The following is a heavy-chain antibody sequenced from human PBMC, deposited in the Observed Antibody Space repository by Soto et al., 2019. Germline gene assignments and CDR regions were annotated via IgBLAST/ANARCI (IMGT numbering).Heavy chain of an antibody. CDR3: AKDQMITFGGVIVFFDY. J-gene: IGHJ4*02. V-gene: IGHV3-23*01. CDR1: GFTFSSYA. D-gene: IGHD3-16*02. CDR2: ISGSGGGT. Sequence: GGSLRLSCAASGFTFSSYAMSWVRQAPGKGLEWVSAISGSGGGTYYADSVKGRFTISRDNSKNTLYLQMNSLRAEDTAVYYCAKDQMITFGGVIVFFDYWGQGTLVTVSS.